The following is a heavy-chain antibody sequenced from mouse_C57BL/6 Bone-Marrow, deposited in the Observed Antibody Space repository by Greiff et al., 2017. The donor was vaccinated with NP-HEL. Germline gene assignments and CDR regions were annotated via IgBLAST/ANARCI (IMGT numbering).Heavy chain of an antibody. D-gene: IGHD2-2*01. J-gene: IGHJ4*01. CDR2: IDPSDSYT. V-gene: IGHV1-69*01. Sequence: QVQLQQPGAELVMPGASVKLSCKASGYTFTSYWMHWVKQRPGQGLEWIGEIDPSDSYTNYTQKFKGKSTLTVDKSSSTAYMQLSSLTSEDSAVYYCARWVYGYYYAMDYWGQGTSVTVSS. CDR1: GYTFTSYW. CDR3: ARWVYGYYYAMDY.